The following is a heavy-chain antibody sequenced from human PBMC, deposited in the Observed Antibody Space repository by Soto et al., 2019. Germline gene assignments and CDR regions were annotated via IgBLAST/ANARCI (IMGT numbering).Heavy chain of an antibody. CDR2: IVVGSGNT. Sequence: GASVKVSCKASGFTFTSSAVQWVRQARGQRLEWIGWIVVGSGNTNYAQKFQERVTITRDMSTSTAYMELSSLRSEDTAVYYWAENTGTGDSGSYLWNYWGQETRVTVS. V-gene: IGHV1-58*01. CDR1: GFTFTSSA. J-gene: IGHJ4*02. D-gene: IGHD1-26*01. CDR3: AENTGTGDSGSYLWNY.